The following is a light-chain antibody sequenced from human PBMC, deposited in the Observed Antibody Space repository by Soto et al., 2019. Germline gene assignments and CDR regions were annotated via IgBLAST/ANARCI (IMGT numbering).Light chain of an antibody. J-gene: IGKJ5*01. CDR1: QGISSY. CDR2: AAS. CDR3: QQNYNSLIT. V-gene: IGKV1-8*01. Sequence: AIRMTQSPSSLSASTGDRATINCRASQGISSYFAWYQQKPGTAPKLLIYAASTLQSGVPSRFSGSGSGTDFTLTISCLQSDDFATYYCQQNYNSLITFGQGTRLEIK.